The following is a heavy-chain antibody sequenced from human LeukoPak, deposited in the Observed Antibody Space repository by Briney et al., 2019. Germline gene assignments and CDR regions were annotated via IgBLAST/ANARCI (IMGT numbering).Heavy chain of an antibody. V-gene: IGHV3-23*01. J-gene: IGHJ4*02. CDR1: GFTFSSYA. CDR2: VSGSGGHT. D-gene: IGHD3-16*01. Sequence: GGSLRLSCAASGFTFSSYAMTWIRQAPGKGLEWVSAVSGSGGHTYYADSVKGRFTISRDNSKNTLYLQMDTLRAEDTAVYYCAKDAALYPFFFDYWGQGTLVTVSS. CDR3: AKDAALYPFFFDY.